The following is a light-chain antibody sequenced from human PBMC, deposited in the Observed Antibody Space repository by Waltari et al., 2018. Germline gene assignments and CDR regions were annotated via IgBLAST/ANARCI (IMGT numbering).Light chain of an antibody. CDR1: QSLLYSSNNENY. CDR2: WAS. J-gene: IGKJ2*01. V-gene: IGKV4-1*01. Sequence: DIVMTQSPASLAVPLGERATINCTSSQSLLYSSNNENYLAWYQQKPGQPPKLLIYWASTRGSGVPDRFSGSGSGTDFTLTISSLQAEDVAVYYCQQYYSTPRTFGQGTKLEIK. CDR3: QQYYSTPRT.